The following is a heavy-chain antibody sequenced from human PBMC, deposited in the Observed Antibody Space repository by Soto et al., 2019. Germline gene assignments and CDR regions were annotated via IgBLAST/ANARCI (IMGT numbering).Heavy chain of an antibody. J-gene: IGHJ3*02. D-gene: IGHD3-16*02. CDR3: ARGLTYDYVWGSYRGHAFDI. CDR2: MNPNSGNT. CDR1: GYTFTSYD. Sequence: ASVKVSCKASGYTFTSYDINWVRQATGQGLEWMGWMNPNSGNTGYAQKFQGRVTMTRNTSISTAYMELSSLRSEDTAVYYCARGLTYDYVWGSYRGHAFDIWGQGTMVTVSS. V-gene: IGHV1-8*01.